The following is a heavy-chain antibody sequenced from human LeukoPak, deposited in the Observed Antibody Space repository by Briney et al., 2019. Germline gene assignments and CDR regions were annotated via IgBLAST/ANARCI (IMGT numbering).Heavy chain of an antibody. D-gene: IGHD2-2*01. V-gene: IGHV3-49*04. CDR2: IRSKPYGGTT. CDR3: ARGGVYCSSVSCSVDY. Sequence: GGSLRLSCAASGFTFNTYAMSWVRQAPGKGLEWVGFIRSKPYGGTTENAASVKGRFTISRDDSKSIAYLQMNSLKTEDTAVYYCARGGVYCSSVSCSVDYWGQGILVTVSS. CDR1: GFTFNTYA. J-gene: IGHJ4*02.